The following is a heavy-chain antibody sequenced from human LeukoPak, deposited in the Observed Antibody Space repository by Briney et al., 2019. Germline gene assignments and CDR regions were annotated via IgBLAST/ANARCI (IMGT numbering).Heavy chain of an antibody. Sequence: GGSLRLSCAASGFTFSTYSINWVRQAPGKGLEWVSSISSGGSYLFYADSVKGRFTISRDNAKNSLYLQMNSLRAEDTALYYCAKGRYYDSSGYFDYWGQGTLVTVSS. D-gene: IGHD3-22*01. J-gene: IGHJ4*02. CDR3: AKGRYYDSSGYFDY. CDR1: GFTFSTYS. V-gene: IGHV3-21*04. CDR2: ISSGGSYL.